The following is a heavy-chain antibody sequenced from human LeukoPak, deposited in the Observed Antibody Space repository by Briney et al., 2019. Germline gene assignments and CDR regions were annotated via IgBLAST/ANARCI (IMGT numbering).Heavy chain of an antibody. Sequence: GGSLRLSCAASGFTFSSYAMSWVRQAPGKGLEWVSAISGSGGSTYYADSVKDRFTISRDNSKNTLYLQMDSLRTEDTAVYYCARVELYASGWYGSIDYWGRGTLVTVSS. D-gene: IGHD6-19*01. V-gene: IGHV3-23*01. CDR2: ISGSGGST. CDR1: GFTFSSYA. CDR3: ARVELYASGWYGSIDY. J-gene: IGHJ4*02.